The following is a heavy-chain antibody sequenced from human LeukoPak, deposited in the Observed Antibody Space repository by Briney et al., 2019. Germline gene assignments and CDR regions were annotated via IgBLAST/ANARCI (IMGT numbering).Heavy chain of an antibody. CDR1: GFTFSTST. J-gene: IGHJ4*02. CDR2: INSDGSRT. V-gene: IGHV3-74*01. Sequence: PGRSLKLSCAASGFTFSTSTMHWVRQAPGKGLVWVSRINSDGSRTNYADSVKGRFTISRDNAKNTLYLQMNSLRAEDTAVYYCVRDGASVAGTPHYFDYWGQGTLVTVSS. CDR3: VRDGASVAGTPHYFDY. D-gene: IGHD6-19*01.